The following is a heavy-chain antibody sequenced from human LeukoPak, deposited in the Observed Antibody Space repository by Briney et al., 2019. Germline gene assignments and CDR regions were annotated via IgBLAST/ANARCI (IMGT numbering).Heavy chain of an antibody. Sequence: SETLSLTCAVYGGSFSGYYWSWIRQPPGKGLEWIGEINHSGSTNYNPSLKSRVTISVDTSKNQFSLKLSSVTAADTAVYYCARDYYGSGSLNGYYYYMDVWGKGTTVTVSS. CDR3: ARDYYGSGSLNGYYYYMDV. V-gene: IGHV4-34*01. CDR2: INHSGST. D-gene: IGHD3-10*01. CDR1: GGSFSGYY. J-gene: IGHJ6*03.